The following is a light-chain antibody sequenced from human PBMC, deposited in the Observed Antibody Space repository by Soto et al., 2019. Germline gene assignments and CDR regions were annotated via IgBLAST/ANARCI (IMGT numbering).Light chain of an antibody. V-gene: IGKV3-15*01. CDR1: QNIHTN. CDR3: QQYYNWPRT. CDR2: GAS. Sequence: PSTLSVSPGGRATLSRRAGQNIHTNLAWYQQKPGQAPRLLFYGASTGATGLPARFSGSGSGTEFTLTINSLQAEDCAVYYWQQYYNWPRTFAQVTRPEIK. J-gene: IGKJ5*01.